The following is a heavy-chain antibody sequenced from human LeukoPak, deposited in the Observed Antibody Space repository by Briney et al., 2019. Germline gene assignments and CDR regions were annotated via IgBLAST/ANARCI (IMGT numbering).Heavy chain of an antibody. CDR2: INPDGSEK. CDR3: ARDPPNSGYALDV. J-gene: IGHJ3*01. D-gene: IGHD3-16*01. V-gene: IGHV3-7*01. Sequence: PGGSLRLSCTASGFSFSSNWMTWVRQAPGKGLEWVGNINPDGSEKFYVDSVRGRFTISRDNARSSVYLQMTSLRADDTAIYYCARDPPNSGYALDVWGQGTMVTVSS. CDR1: GFSFSSNW.